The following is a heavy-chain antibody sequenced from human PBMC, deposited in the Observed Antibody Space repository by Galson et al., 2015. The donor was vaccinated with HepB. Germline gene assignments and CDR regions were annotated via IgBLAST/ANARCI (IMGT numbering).Heavy chain of an antibody. CDR1: GFTFSSYA. D-gene: IGHD3-3*01. CDR2: ISGSGGST. J-gene: IGHJ4*02. Sequence: SLRLSCAASGFTFSSYAMSWVRQAPGKGLEWVSAISGSGGSTYYADSVKGRFTISRDNSKSTLYLQMNSLRAEDTAVYYCARTLGYDFWSEWGQGTLVTVSS. V-gene: IGHV3-23*01. CDR3: ARTLGYDFWSE.